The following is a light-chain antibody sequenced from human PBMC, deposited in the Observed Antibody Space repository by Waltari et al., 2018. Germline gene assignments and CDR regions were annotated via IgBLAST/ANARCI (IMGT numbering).Light chain of an antibody. CDR2: KAN. V-gene: IGLV8-61*01. Sequence: QTVVTQEPPVSVSTGGTVTPTCALSAGSRSSTSHASWYQQSPGQTPRTLVYKANIRSSGVPDRFSGSVLGNKAVLIITGAQAEDESTYCCLLYMGSGIWVFGGGTKLTVL. CDR3: LLYMGSGIWV. J-gene: IGLJ3*02. CDR1: AGSRSSTSH.